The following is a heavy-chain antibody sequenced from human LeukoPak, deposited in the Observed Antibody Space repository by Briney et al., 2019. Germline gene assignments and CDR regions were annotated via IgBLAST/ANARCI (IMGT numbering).Heavy chain of an antibody. Sequence: PGGSLRHSCAASGFTFRSYEMNWVRQAPGKGLEWVSHISSSGNTIYYADSVKGRFTISRDNAKNSLYPQMNSLRAEDTAVYHCARARWNYDYWGQGTLVTVSS. J-gene: IGHJ4*02. D-gene: IGHD5-24*01. CDR1: GFTFRSYE. CDR3: ARARWNYDY. V-gene: IGHV3-48*03. CDR2: ISSSGNTI.